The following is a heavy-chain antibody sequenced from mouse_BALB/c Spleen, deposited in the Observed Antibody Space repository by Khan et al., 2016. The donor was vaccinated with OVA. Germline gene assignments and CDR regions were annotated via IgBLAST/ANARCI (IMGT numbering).Heavy chain of an antibody. J-gene: IGHJ2*01. V-gene: IGHV3-2*02. CDR3: ARTARIKY. CDR1: GYSITSGYG. CDR2: ISYSGSP. D-gene: IGHD1-2*01. Sequence: EVKLLESGPGLVKPSQSLSLTCTVTGYSITSGYGWNWIRQFPGNKLEWMGYISYSGSPTYNPSLKSRISITRDTSNNQVFLQLNSVTTEDTATYYCARTARIKYWGQGTTLTVSS.